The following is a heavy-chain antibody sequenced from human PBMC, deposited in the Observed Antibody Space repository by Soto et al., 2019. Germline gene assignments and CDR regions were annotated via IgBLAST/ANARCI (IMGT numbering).Heavy chain of an antibody. V-gene: IGHV4-31*03. D-gene: IGHD3-10*01. CDR2: IYYSGST. Sequence: SETLSLTCTVSGGSISSGGYYWSWIRQHPGKGLEWIGYIYYSGSTYYNPSLKSRVTISVDTSKNQFSLKLSSVTAADTAVYYCARDMTTMVRGVIITRNDAFDIWGQGTMVTVSS. CDR1: GGSISSGGYY. CDR3: ARDMTTMVRGVIITRNDAFDI. J-gene: IGHJ3*02.